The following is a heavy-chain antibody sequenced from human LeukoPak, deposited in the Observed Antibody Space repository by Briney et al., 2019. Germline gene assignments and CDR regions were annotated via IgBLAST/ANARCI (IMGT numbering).Heavy chain of an antibody. J-gene: IGHJ3*02. D-gene: IGHD2-15*01. CDR2: TYYRSKWYN. V-gene: IGHV6-1*01. CDR3: ATQLGYCSGGSCYGDAFDI. CDR1: GDSVSSNSAA. Sequence: SQTLSLTCAISGDSVSSNSAAWNWIGQSPSRGLEWLGRTYYRSKWYNDYAVSVKSRITINPDTSKNQFSLQLNSVTPEDTAVYYCATQLGYCSGGSCYGDAFDIWGQGTMVTVSS.